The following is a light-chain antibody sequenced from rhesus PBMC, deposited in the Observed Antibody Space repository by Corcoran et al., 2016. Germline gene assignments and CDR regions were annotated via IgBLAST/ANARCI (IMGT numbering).Light chain of an antibody. J-gene: IGKJ4*01. CDR3: QQYSSWPLT. Sequence: EIVLTQSPATLSLSPGERATFSCRASQSVSSSLAWSQQKPGQPPRLLIYDASTRATGIPARFSGSGAGTDFTLTISSLEPEDVVVYYCQQYSSWPLTFGGGTKVELK. CDR2: DAS. CDR1: QSVSSS. V-gene: IGKV3-35*01.